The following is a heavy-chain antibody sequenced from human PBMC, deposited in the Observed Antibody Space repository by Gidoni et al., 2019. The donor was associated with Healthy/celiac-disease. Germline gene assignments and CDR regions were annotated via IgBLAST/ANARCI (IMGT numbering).Heavy chain of an antibody. Sequence: EVQLVESGGGLVQPGGSLRLACAASGCTVSSYAMSWVRQAPGKGLEWVSSISCSGGSTYYADSVKGRFTISRDNSKNTLYLQMNSLRAEDTAVYYCAKWSSYYYDSSGYYQYFDYWGQGTLVTVSS. CDR3: AKWSSYYYDSSGYYQYFDY. V-gene: IGHV3-23*04. D-gene: IGHD3-22*01. CDR2: ISCSGGST. CDR1: GCTVSSYA. J-gene: IGHJ4*02.